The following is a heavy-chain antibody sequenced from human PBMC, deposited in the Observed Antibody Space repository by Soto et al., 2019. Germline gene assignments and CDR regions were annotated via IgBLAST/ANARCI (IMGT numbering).Heavy chain of an antibody. V-gene: IGHV4-34*01. Sequence: SETLSLTCAVYGGSFSGYYWSWIRQPPGKGLEWIGEINHSGSTNYNPSLKSRVTISVDTSKNQFSLKLSSVTAADTAVYYRARVGGYYDFWSGYYNWWFDPWGQGTLVTVSS. CDR2: INHSGST. CDR1: GGSFSGYY. CDR3: ARVGGYYDFWSGYYNWWFDP. D-gene: IGHD3-3*01. J-gene: IGHJ5*02.